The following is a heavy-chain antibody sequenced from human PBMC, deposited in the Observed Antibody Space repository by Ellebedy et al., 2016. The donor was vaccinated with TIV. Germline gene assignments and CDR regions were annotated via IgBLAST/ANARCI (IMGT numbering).Heavy chain of an antibody. J-gene: IGHJ4*02. CDR1: GYTFTSCH. V-gene: IGHV1-46*01. D-gene: IGHD4-23*01. Sequence: ASVKVSCKASGYTFTSCHMHWVRQAPGQGLEWMGIINPNGGGTSYAHKFQGRVTMTRDTSTSTVYMELSSLRSEDTAVYYCARDIAGTTVDYGGCDYWGQGTLVTVSS. CDR3: ARDIAGTTVDYGGCDY. CDR2: INPNGGGT.